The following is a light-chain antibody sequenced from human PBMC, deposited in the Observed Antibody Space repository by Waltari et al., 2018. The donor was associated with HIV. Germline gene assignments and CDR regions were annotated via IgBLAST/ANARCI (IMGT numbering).Light chain of an antibody. CDR3: QHYHNFPVT. CDR2: DAS. V-gene: IGKV1-8*01. Sequence: IQMTQSPSSFSASTGDRVPITCRASQDISSHLAWYQQKPGKAPKLLMYDASTLQGGVPSRFSGSGSGTYFTLTISSLQSEDFATYYCQHYHNFPVTFGQGTRLDFK. CDR1: QDISSH. J-gene: IGKJ5*01.